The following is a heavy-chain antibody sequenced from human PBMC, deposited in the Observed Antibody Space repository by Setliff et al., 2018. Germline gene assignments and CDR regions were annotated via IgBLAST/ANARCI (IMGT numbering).Heavy chain of an antibody. Sequence: HPGGSLRLSCAASGFTISYYAIHWVRQAPGKGLEWVAVSRYAENYQYYADSVKGRFTISRDNSENTLYLQMNSLRPDDTAVYHCARVGQATVVTAIHGALDYWGQGTLVTVSS. J-gene: IGHJ4*02. D-gene: IGHD2-21*02. V-gene: IGHV3-30-3*01. CDR1: GFTISYYA. CDR3: ARVGQATVVTAIHGALDY. CDR2: SRYAENYQ.